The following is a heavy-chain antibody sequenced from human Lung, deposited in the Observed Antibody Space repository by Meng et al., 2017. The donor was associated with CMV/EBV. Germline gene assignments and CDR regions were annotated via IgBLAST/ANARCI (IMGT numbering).Heavy chain of an antibody. CDR1: GYTFTSYY. V-gene: IGHV1-46*01. D-gene: IGHD3-3*01. Sequence: ASXXVSXKASGYTFTSYYMHWVRQAPGQGLEWMGIINPSGGSTSYAQKFQGRVTMTRDTSTSTVYMELSSLRSEDTAVYYCARDPRLSTYYDFWSGYKNGMDVWGQGPTVTFSS. J-gene: IGHJ6*02. CDR2: INPSGGST. CDR3: ARDPRLSTYYDFWSGYKNGMDV.